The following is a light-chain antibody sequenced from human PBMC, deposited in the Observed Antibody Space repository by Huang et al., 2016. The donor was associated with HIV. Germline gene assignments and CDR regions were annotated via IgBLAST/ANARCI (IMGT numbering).Light chain of an antibody. Sequence: EIVLTQSPATLSFSPGERATLSCRARQSISSYLAWYPQQPGQAPRLLIDGASNRATCVPARFSGSGSGTDFTLTISSLEPEDFAVYYCQQRSNWPPEGTFGQGTKVEIK. CDR3: QQRSNWPPEGT. V-gene: IGKV3-11*01. CDR1: QSISSY. CDR2: GAS. J-gene: IGKJ1*01.